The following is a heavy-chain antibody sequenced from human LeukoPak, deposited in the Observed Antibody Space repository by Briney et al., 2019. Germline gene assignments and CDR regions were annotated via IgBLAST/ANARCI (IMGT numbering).Heavy chain of an antibody. V-gene: IGHV1-18*01. D-gene: IGHD2/OR15-2a*01. CDR1: GGTFSSYA. CDR3: ASSELAYYGMDV. J-gene: IGHJ6*02. Sequence: ASVKVSCKASGGTFSSYAISWVRQAPGQGLEWMGWISAYNGNTNYAQKLQGRVTMTTDTSTSTAYMELRSLRSDDTAVYYCASSELAYYGMDVWGQGTTVTVSS. CDR2: ISAYNGNT.